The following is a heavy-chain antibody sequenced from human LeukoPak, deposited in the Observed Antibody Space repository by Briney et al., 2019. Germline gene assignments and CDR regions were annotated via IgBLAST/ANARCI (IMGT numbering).Heavy chain of an antibody. J-gene: IGHJ4*02. D-gene: IGHD3-16*02. V-gene: IGHV3-30*04. CDR2: ISYDGSNK. CDR3: ARDPPAELSLGYYFEY. CDR1: GFTFSSYA. Sequence: GGSLRLSCAASGFTFSSYAMHWVRQAPGKGLEWVAVISYDGSNKYYADSVKGRFTISRDNSKNTLYLQMNSLRAEDTAVYYCARDPPAELSLGYYFEYWGQGTLVTVSS.